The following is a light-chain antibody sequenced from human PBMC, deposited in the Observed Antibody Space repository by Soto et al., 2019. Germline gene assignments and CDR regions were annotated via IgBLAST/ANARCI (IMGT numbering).Light chain of an antibody. CDR1: SSDVGGYNY. CDR2: EVN. Sequence: QSALTQPASVSGSPGQSITISCTGTSSDVGGYNYVSWYQQHPGKAPKLMIYEVNNRPSGVSNRFSGSKSGNTASLTISGLQAEHEADYYCRSFTSTSTYVFGTGTKVTVL. J-gene: IGLJ1*01. V-gene: IGLV2-14*01. CDR3: RSFTSTSTYV.